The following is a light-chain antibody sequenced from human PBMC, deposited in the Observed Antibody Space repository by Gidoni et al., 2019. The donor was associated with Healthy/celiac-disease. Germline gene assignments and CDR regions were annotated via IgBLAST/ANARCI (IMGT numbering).Light chain of an antibody. Sequence: DIQLTQSHSTLSASVGDRVTITCRASQSISSWLAWYQQKPGNAPKLLFYKASSLESGVPSRFSGSGSGTEFTLTISSLQPDDFATYYCQQYNSYSPTFGQGTKVEIK. CDR2: KAS. J-gene: IGKJ1*01. CDR1: QSISSW. V-gene: IGKV1-5*03. CDR3: QQYNSYSPT.